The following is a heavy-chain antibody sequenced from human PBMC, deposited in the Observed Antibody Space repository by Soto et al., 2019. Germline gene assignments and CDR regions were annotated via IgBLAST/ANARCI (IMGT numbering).Heavy chain of an antibody. Sequence: KPSETLSLTCTVSGGSVSSGSYYWSWIRQPPGKGLERIGYIYYSGSTNYNPSLKSRVTISVDTSKNQFSLKLSSVTAADTAVYYCASGDYGDVDYWGQGTLVTVSS. CDR3: ASGDYGDVDY. J-gene: IGHJ4*02. V-gene: IGHV4-61*01. CDR2: IYYSGST. D-gene: IGHD4-17*01. CDR1: GGSVSSGSYY.